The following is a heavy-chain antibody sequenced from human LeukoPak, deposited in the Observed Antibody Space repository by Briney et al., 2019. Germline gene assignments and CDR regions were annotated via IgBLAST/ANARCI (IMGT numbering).Heavy chain of an antibody. D-gene: IGHD6-19*01. CDR3: ARDERGSGWSFDN. V-gene: IGHV4-4*07. CDR1: GGSISSYP. CDR2: IYSSRST. Sequence: SETLSLTCTVSGGSISSYPWSWIRQPAGKGLEWIGRIYSSRSTNYNPSLKSRVTMSVDTSKNQFSLKLSSVTAADTAVYYCARDERGSGWSFDNWGQGTLVTVSS. J-gene: IGHJ4*02.